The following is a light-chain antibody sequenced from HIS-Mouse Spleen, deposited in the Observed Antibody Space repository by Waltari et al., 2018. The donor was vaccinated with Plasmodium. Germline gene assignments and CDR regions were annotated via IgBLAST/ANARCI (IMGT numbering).Light chain of an antibody. CDR3: QAWDSSTWV. CDR1: KLGDKY. J-gene: IGLJ3*02. Sequence: SYELTQPPSVSVSPGQTASITCSGDKLGDKYACWYQQKPGQSPVLVIYQDSKWPSGIPERFSGSHSGNTATLTISGTQAMDEADYYCQAWDSSTWVFGGGTKLTVL. CDR2: QDS. V-gene: IGLV3-1*01.